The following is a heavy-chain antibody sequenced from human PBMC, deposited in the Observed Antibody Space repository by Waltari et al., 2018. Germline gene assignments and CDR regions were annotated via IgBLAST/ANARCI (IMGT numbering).Heavy chain of an antibody. CDR3: ARVRLAHYDYFGFDV. D-gene: IGHD6-6*01. Sequence: EVQLVESGGGLVQPGGSLRLSCPVSGFTFGTYWLHWVRQVPGKGLVGVARINSDGSTINYADSVKGRFTISRDNAKNTVYLQMNSLRVEDTAVYFCARVRLAHYDYFGFDVWGQGTTVTVSS. CDR2: INSDGSTI. CDR1: GFTFGTYW. J-gene: IGHJ6*02. V-gene: IGHV3-74*01.